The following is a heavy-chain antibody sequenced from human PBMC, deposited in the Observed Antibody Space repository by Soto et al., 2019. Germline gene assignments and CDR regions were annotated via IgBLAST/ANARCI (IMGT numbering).Heavy chain of an antibody. Sequence: QVRLEESGPGLVKPSETLSLICSVSGGSVNNADYFWSWIRHHPENGLEWIGYIYYSGSTRYNPSFNTRANLSIDTSKNQFSLRLNSVTVADTAVYFCARDADYGGSRGGMDVWGRGTTVTVSS. CDR1: GGSVNNADYF. J-gene: IGHJ6*02. CDR3: ARDADYGGSRGGMDV. CDR2: IYYSGST. D-gene: IGHD4-17*01. V-gene: IGHV4-31*03.